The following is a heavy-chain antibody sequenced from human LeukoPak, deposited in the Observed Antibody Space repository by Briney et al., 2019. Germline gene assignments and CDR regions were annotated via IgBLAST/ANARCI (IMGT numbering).Heavy chain of an antibody. J-gene: IGHJ4*02. CDR1: GFTFSSYG. D-gene: IGHD6-19*01. CDR3: AKDPIAVAGYSYYFDY. Sequence: GGSLRLSCAASGFTFSSYGMHWVREAPGKGLERVAVISYDGSNKYYADSVKGRFTISRDNSKNTLYLQMNSLRAEDTAVYYCAKDPIAVAGYSYYFDYWGQGTLVTVPS. V-gene: IGHV3-30*18. CDR2: ISYDGSNK.